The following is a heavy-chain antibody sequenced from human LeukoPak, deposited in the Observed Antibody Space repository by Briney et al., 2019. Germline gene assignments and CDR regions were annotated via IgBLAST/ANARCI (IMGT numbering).Heavy chain of an antibody. CDR1: GGSISSYY. J-gene: IGHJ6*03. V-gene: IGHV4-59*01. Sequence: PSETLSLTCTVSGGSISSYYWSWIRQPPGKGLEWIGYIYYSGSTNYNPSLKSRVTISVDTSKNQFSLKLSSVTAADTAVYYCARVLDVATPAGTYNYYYMGVWGQGTTVPVSS. D-gene: IGHD5-12*01. CDR3: ARVLDVATPAGTYNYYYMGV. CDR2: IYYSGST.